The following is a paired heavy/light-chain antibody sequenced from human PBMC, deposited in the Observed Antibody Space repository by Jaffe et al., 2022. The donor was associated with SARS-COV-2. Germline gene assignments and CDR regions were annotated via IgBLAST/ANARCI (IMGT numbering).Light chain of an antibody. Sequence: QSALTQPASVSGSPGQSITISCTGTSRDVGGYHYVSWYQQHPGKAPKLIIYEVSNRPSGVSNRFSGSKSGNTASLTISGLQAEDEADYYCSSYTTRSTRVFGGGTKLTVL. CDR3: SSYTTRSTRV. V-gene: IGLV2-14*01. J-gene: IGLJ2*01. CDR1: SRDVGGYHY. CDR2: EVS.
Heavy chain of an antibody. CDR3: ARDEGGPWLVGWYFQY. J-gene: IGHJ1*01. D-gene: IGHD6-19*01. V-gene: IGHV1-2*06. CDR1: GYTFTDYY. Sequence: QVQLVQSGAEVKKPGASVKVSCKASGYTFTDYYMHWVRQAPGQGLEWLGRINPNSGDTDYAQEFRGRVTMTRDTSINTAYMDLSSLRSDDTAVYYCARDEGGPWLVGWYFQYWGLGTLVTVS. CDR2: INPNSGDT.